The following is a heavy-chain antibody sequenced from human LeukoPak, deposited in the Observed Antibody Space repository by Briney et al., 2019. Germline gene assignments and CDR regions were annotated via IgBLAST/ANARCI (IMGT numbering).Heavy chain of an antibody. J-gene: IGHJ6*03. CDR1: GYTFTGYY. V-gene: IGHV1-2*02. CDR3: ARGHRGAAYYYYYMDV. Sequence: ASVKVSCKASGYTFTGYYMHWVRQAPGQGLEWMGWINPNSGGTNYAQKFQGRVTMTRDTSISTAYMELSRLRSDDTAVYYCARGHRGAAYYYYYMDVWGKGTTVTVSS. D-gene: IGHD1-26*01. CDR2: INPNSGGT.